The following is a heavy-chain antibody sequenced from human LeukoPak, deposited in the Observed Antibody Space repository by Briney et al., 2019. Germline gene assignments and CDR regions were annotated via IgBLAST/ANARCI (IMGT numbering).Heavy chain of an antibody. CDR2: IIEDGSKK. Sequence: GGSLRLSCTASGFIFSNYYMGWVRQAPGKGLEWVANIIEDGSKKYYVDSVEGRFTVSRDNAKNSVYLQMNSLRAEDTGLYYCARRRYGTGMDVWGQGTTVTVSS. V-gene: IGHV3-7*01. J-gene: IGHJ6*02. D-gene: IGHD3-10*01. CDR3: ARRRYGTGMDV. CDR1: GFIFSNYY.